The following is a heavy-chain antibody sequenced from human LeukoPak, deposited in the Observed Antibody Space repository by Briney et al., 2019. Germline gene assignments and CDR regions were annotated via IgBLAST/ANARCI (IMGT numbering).Heavy chain of an antibody. D-gene: IGHD2-8*01. CDR2: IGSSGRYT. CDR3: ARDAKGYCANGVCAD. Sequence: GGSLRLSCAGSGFTFSSYSMNWVRQAPGKGLEWVSSIGSSGRYTYYADSMKGRFTTSRDNAKNSLYLQMNGLRAEDTAVYYCARDAKGYCANGVCADWGQGTLVIVSS. J-gene: IGHJ4*02. V-gene: IGHV3-21*01. CDR1: GFTFSSYS.